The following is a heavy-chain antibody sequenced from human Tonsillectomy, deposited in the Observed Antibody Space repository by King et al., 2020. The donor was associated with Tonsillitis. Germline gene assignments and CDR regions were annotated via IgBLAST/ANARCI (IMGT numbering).Heavy chain of an antibody. J-gene: IGHJ5*02. V-gene: IGHV3-74*01. CDR2: IINDGSSK. D-gene: IGHD1-14*01. Sequence: VQLVESGGGLVQPGGSLRLSCEGSGFTFSDYWMHWVRQAPGKGLEWVSRIINDGSSKRYADSVKGRFTVSRDNAKNMMYLQMNSLRVEDTAMYYCARYFSHRRLAPCGQGTLVTVSS. CDR1: GFTFSDYW. CDR3: ARYFSHRRLAP.